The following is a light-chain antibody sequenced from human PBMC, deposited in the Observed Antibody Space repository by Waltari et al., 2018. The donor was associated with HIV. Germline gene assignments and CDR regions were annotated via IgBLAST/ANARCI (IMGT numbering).Light chain of an antibody. CDR3: LQALTFPLP. J-gene: IGKJ3*01. Sequence: DIQVTQSPSSVSASIGDRVTITCRAIQGLTSYLAWDQQKAGNTPKLLISSTSTFQGGVPSRFGGSGSVTDFTLTISNLQPEDFATYYCLQALTFPLPFGPGTKV. V-gene: IGKV1-12*01. CDR2: STS. CDR1: QGLTSY.